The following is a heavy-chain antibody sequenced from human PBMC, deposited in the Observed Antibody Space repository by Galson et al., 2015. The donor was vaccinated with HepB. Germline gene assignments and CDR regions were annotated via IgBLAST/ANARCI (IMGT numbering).Heavy chain of an antibody. V-gene: IGHV3-33*01. CDR2: IWYDGSNK. J-gene: IGHJ5*02. Sequence: LRLSCAASGFTFSSYGMHWVRQAPGKGLEWVAVIWYDGSNKYYADSVKGRFTISRDNSKNTLYLQMNSLRAEDTAVYFCARDRGITIMSVADNWFDPWGQGTLVTVSS. CDR1: GFTFSSYG. CDR3: ARDRGITIMSVADNWFDP. D-gene: IGHD3-10*01.